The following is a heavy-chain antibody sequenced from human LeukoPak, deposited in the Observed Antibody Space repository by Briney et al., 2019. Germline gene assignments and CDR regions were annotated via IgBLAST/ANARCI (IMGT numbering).Heavy chain of an antibody. CDR1: GYTFTAYY. J-gene: IGHJ5*02. Sequence: ASVKVSCKASGYTFTAYYMHWLRQAPGQGLEWMGWINTNTGNPTYAQGFTGRFVFSLDTSVSTAYLQISSLKAEDTAVYYCAREEGRGYQYSYGPKWFDPWGQGTLVTVSS. D-gene: IGHD5-18*01. V-gene: IGHV7-4-1*02. CDR2: INTNTGNP. CDR3: AREEGRGYQYSYGPKWFDP.